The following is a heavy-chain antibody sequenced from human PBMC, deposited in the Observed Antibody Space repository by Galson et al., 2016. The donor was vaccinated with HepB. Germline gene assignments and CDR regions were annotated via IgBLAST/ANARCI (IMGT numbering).Heavy chain of an antibody. V-gene: IGHV1-18*04. D-gene: IGHD3-22*01. Sequence: SVKVSCKASGYSFTAYGITWVRQAPGQGLEWMGWISTYNGNTMYAQRLQGRVTMTTDTSTTTVYMELRRLRSDDTAVYYCARVPLPYYYDSSGPFDSWGRGTLVIVSS. CDR1: GYSFTAYG. CDR2: ISTYNGNT. J-gene: IGHJ4*02. CDR3: ARVPLPYYYDSSGPFDS.